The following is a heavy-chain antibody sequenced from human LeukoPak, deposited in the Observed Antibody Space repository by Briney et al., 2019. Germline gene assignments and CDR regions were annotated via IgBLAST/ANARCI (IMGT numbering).Heavy chain of an antibody. CDR1: GGSFSGYY. D-gene: IGHD3-22*01. V-gene: IGHV4-34*01. J-gene: IGHJ4*02. Sequence: SETLSLTCAVYGGSFSGYYWSWIRQPPGKGLEWIGEINHSGSTNYNPSLKSRVTISVDTSKNQFSLKLSSVTAADTAVYYCARHPRYSSGYYYGSKSPEFDYWGQGTLVTVSS. CDR3: ARHPRYSSGYYYGSKSPEFDY. CDR2: INHSGST.